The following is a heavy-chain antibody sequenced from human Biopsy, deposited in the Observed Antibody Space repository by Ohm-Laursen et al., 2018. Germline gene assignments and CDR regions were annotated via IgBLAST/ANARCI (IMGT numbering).Heavy chain of an antibody. CDR3: ARDYDTSGYYYVS. D-gene: IGHD3-22*01. V-gene: IGHV4-39*01. CDR1: GGSFTGHY. CDR2: IFYRGST. J-gene: IGHJ5*02. Sequence: GTLSLTCTVSGGSFTGHYWSWIRQPPGKGLERIGSIFYRGSTHYKPSLKSRVNISVDTSKNQFSLKLNSVTAADTAVYYCARDYDTSGYYYVSWGQGTLVTVSS.